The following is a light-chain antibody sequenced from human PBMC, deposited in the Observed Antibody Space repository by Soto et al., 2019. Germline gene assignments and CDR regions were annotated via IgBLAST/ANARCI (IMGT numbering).Light chain of an antibody. CDR1: RSVLYTSNNKNY. J-gene: IGKJ2*01. CDR2: WAS. Sequence: DIVMTQSPDSLAVSLGERATINCKSSRSVLYTSNNKNYLAWYQQKPGQPPKLIIYWASTRESGVPDRFSGSGSETDFTLTISSLQAEDVAVYYCHQYYGTPYTFGQGTKLEI. V-gene: IGKV4-1*01. CDR3: HQYYGTPYT.